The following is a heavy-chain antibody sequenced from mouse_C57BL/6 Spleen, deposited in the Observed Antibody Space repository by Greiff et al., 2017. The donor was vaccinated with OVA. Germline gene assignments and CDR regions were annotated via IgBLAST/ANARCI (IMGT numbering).Heavy chain of an antibody. CDR3: ARGGGNCVAYYFDY. Sequence: VKLMESGPELVKPGASVKISCKASGYAFSSSWMNWVKQRPGQGLEWIGRIYPGDGDTNYNGKFKGKATLTADKSSSTAYMQLSSLTSEDSAVYLCARGGGNCVAYYFDYWGQGTTLTVSS. CDR2: IYPGDGDT. V-gene: IGHV1-82*01. CDR1: GYAFSSSW. D-gene: IGHD2-1*01. J-gene: IGHJ2*01.